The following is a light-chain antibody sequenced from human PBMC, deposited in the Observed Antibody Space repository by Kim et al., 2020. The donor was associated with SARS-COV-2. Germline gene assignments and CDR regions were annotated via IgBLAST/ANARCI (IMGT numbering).Light chain of an antibody. V-gene: IGKV1-16*02. CDR2: GAS. Sequence: SVGDRVTVTCRASQDISIYLAWFQQKPGTAPKSLIFGASILQDGVPSKFSGSGSETYFTLTISRLQPEDVATYYCKQYVSYPITFGQGTRREIK. J-gene: IGKJ5*01. CDR1: QDISIY. CDR3: KQYVSYPIT.